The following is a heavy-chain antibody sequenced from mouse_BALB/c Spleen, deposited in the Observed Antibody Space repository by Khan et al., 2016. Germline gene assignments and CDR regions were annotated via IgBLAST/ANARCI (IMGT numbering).Heavy chain of an antibody. CDR2: IWADGRT. CDR3: SSDYNGFAY. J-gene: IGHJ3*01. CDR1: GFSLTGYG. D-gene: IGHD6-1*01. Sequence: QVQLKESGPGLVAPSQSLSITCTVSGFSLTGYGVNWVRQPPGKGLEWLGKIWADGRTAYNSALKSSVSISKDNSKSQAVLKMHSLQTADHANYYCSSDYNGFAYWGQGTLVIVSA. V-gene: IGHV2-6-7*01.